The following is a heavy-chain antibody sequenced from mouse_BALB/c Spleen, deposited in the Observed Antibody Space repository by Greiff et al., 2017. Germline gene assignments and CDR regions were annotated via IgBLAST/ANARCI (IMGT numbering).Heavy chain of an antibody. CDR2: IWAGGST. D-gene: IGHD2-1*01. V-gene: IGHV2-9*02. CDR3: ARDKGLIYYGNSSGAMDY. Sequence: QVQLQQSGPGLVAPSQSLSITCTVSGFSLTSYGVHWVRQPPGKGLEWLGVIWAGGSTNYNSALMSRLSISKDNSKSQVFLKMNSLQTDDTAMYYCARDKGLIYYGNSSGAMDYWGQGTSVTVSS. J-gene: IGHJ4*01. CDR1: GFSLTSYG.